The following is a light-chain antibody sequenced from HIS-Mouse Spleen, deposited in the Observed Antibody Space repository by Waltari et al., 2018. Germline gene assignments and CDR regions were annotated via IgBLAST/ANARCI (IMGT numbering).Light chain of an antibody. J-gene: IGLJ2*01. CDR1: SGSIPSNY. V-gene: IGLV6-57*04. CDR2: EDN. Sequence: NFMLTQPHSVSESPGKTVTISCTRISGSIPSNYVQRYQQRPGSAPTTVIYEDNQRPSGVPDRFSGSIDSSSNSASLTISGLKTEDEADYYCQSYDSSNVVFGGGTKLTVL. CDR3: QSYDSSNVV.